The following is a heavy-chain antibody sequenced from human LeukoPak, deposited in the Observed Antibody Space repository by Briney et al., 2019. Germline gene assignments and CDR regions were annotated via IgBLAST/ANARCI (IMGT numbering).Heavy chain of an antibody. CDR3: ARRDSSGYYGDDY. CDR1: GGSISSYY. Sequence: SETLSLTCTVSGGSISSYYWSWIRQHPGKGLEWIGYIYYSGSTYYNPSLESRVTISVDTSKNQFSLKLSSVTAADTAAYYCARRDSSGYYGDDYWGQGTLVTVSS. D-gene: IGHD3-22*01. J-gene: IGHJ4*02. CDR2: IYYSGST. V-gene: IGHV4-59*06.